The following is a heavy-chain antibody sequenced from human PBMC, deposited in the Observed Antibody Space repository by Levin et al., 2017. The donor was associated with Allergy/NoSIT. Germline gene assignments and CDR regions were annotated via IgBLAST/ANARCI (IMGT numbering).Heavy chain of an antibody. CDR3: ARYDSSWAPKIDY. V-gene: IGHV4-34*01. CDR2: INHSGST. CDR1: GGSFSGYY. Sequence: SETLSLTCAVYGGSFSGYYWSWIRQPPGKGLEWIGEINHSGSTNYNPSLKSRVTISVDTSKNQFSLKLSSVTAADTAVYYCARYDSSWAPKIDYWGQGTLVTVSS. D-gene: IGHD6-13*01. J-gene: IGHJ4*02.